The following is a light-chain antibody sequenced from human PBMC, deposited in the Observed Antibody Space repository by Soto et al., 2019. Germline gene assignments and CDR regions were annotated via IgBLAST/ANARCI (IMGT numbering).Light chain of an antibody. CDR3: LQHINFPLT. CDR1: QGIRNF. V-gene: IGKV1-17*03. J-gene: IGKJ4*01. CDR2: AAS. Sequence: DIQMTQSPSAMSASVGDGVTITCRASQGIRNFLVWFQQQPGKAPKRLIYAASRLQSGVPSRFSGSGYGTEFTLTITSLQPEDFATYYCLQHINFPLTFGGGTKVEIK.